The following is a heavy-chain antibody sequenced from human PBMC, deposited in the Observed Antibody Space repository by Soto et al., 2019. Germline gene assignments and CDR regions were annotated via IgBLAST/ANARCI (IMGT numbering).Heavy chain of an antibody. V-gene: IGHV3-30-3*01. D-gene: IGHD3-10*01. CDR2: ISYDGSNK. CDR3: ARDPMGRYYGSGSYYFDY. CDR1: GFTFSSYA. J-gene: IGHJ4*02. Sequence: QVQLVESGGGVVQPGRSLRLSCAASGFTFSSYAMHWVRQAPGKGLEWVAVISYDGSNKYYADSVKGRFTISRDNSKNTLYLQMNSLRAEEKAVYYCARDPMGRYYGSGSYYFDYWGQGTLVTVSS.